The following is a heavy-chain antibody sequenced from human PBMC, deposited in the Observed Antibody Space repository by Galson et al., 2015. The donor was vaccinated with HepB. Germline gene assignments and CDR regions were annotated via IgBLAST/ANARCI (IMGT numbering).Heavy chain of an antibody. CDR3: ARGPDDSYCGGDCYPLGWYFDL. J-gene: IGHJ2*01. D-gene: IGHD2-21*02. CDR2: ISSSSSTI. CDR1: GFTFSSYS. V-gene: IGHV3-48*02. Sequence: SLRLSCAASGFTFSSYSMNWVRQAPGKGLEWVSYISSSSSTIYYADSVKGRFTISRDNAKNSLYLQMNSLRDEDTAVYYCARGPDDSYCGGDCYPLGWYFDLWGRGTLVTVSS.